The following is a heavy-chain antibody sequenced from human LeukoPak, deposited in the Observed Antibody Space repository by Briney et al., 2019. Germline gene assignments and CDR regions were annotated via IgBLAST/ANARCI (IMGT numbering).Heavy chain of an antibody. CDR2: IWYDGSNK. CDR1: GFTFSSYG. D-gene: IGHD6-13*01. J-gene: IGHJ4*02. V-gene: IGHV3-33*01. Sequence: GRSLRLSCAASGFTFSSYGMHWVPQAPGKGLEWVAVIWYDGSNKYYADSVKGRFTISRDNSKNTLYLQMNSLRAEDTAVYYCAGSGFGSSWYAPYFDYWGQGTLVTVSS. CDR3: AGSGFGSSWYAPYFDY.